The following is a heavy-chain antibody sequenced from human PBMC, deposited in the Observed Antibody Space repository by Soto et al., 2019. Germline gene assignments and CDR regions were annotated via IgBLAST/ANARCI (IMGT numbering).Heavy chain of an antibody. J-gene: IGHJ3*02. CDR3: ARARDSRGYAFDI. CDR2: INPSGGST. CDR1: GYTFTSYY. Sequence: QVQLVQSGAEVKKPGASVKVSCKASGYTFTSYYMHWVRQAPGQGLEWMGIINPSGGSTSYAQKFQGRVTMTRDTSTSTVYMALSSLRSEDTSVYYCARARDSRGYAFDIWGQGTMVTVSS. D-gene: IGHD3-22*01. V-gene: IGHV1-46*01.